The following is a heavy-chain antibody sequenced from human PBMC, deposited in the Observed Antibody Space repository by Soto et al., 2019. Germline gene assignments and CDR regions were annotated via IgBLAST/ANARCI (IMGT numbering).Heavy chain of an antibody. Sequence: EVQLVESGGGLVQPGGSLRLSCAASGFTVSSNYMSWVRQAPGKGLEWVSVIYSGGSTYYADSVKGRFTISRDNSKNTLYLQMNRLRAGDTAVYYCARGGSYGGNSEGEIDYWGQGTLVTVSS. CDR2: IYSGGST. CDR1: GFTVSSNY. V-gene: IGHV3-66*01. CDR3: ARGGSYGGNSEGEIDY. J-gene: IGHJ4*02. D-gene: IGHD4-17*01.